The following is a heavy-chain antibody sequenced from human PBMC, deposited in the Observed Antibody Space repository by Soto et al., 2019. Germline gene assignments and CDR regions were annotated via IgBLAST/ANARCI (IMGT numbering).Heavy chain of an antibody. CDR2: IYYSGST. D-gene: IGHD2-15*01. J-gene: IGHJ6*02. V-gene: IGHV4-61*01. Sequence: SETLSLTCTVSGGSVSSGSYYWSWIRQPPGKGLEWTGYIYYSGSTNYNPSLKSRVTISVDTSKNQFSLKLSSVTAADTAVYYCVRGGCSGGSCPPQRYYGMDVWGQGTTVTVSS. CDR3: VRGGCSGGSCPPQRYYGMDV. CDR1: GGSVSSGSYY.